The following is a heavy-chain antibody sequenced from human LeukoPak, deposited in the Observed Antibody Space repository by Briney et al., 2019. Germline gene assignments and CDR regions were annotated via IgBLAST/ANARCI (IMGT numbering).Heavy chain of an antibody. CDR1: GFALSSFR. CDR2: ISGNSADI. Sequence: PGGSLSLSCGASGFALSSFRMSWVRQGPGRGLEWVSSISGNSADINNADSLKGRFTISRDNAKNSLYLQLNSLTVEDTAVYYCARLDWRGYWGQGTLVTVSS. D-gene: IGHD2-21*01. J-gene: IGHJ4*02. V-gene: IGHV3-21*01. CDR3: ARLDWRGY.